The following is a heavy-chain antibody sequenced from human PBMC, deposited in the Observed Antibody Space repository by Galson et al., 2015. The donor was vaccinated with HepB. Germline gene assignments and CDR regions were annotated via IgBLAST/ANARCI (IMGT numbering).Heavy chain of an antibody. D-gene: IGHD3-10*01. V-gene: IGHV3-7*03. Sequence: LRLSCAASGFTFSSYWMSWVRQAPGKGLEWVANIKQDGSEKYYVDSVKGRFTISRDNAKNSLYLQMNSLRAEDTAVYYCARDLDTMVRGAVDYWGQGTLVTVSS. CDR3: ARDLDTMVRGAVDY. J-gene: IGHJ4*02. CDR2: IKQDGSEK. CDR1: GFTFSSYW.